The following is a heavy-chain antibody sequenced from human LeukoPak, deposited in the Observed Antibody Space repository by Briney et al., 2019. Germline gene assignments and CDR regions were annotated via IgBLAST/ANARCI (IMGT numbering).Heavy chain of an antibody. CDR1: GGSISSGDYY. CDR2: IYYSGST. J-gene: IGHJ3*02. V-gene: IGHV4-30-4*01. CDR3: ARAVAIPAANNDAFDI. D-gene: IGHD2-2*01. Sequence: SETLSLTCTVSGGSISSGDYYWSWIRQPPGKGLEWIGYIYYSGSTYYNPSLKSRVTISVDTSKNQFSLKLSSVTAADTAVYYCARAVAIPAANNDAFDIWGQGTMVTVSS.